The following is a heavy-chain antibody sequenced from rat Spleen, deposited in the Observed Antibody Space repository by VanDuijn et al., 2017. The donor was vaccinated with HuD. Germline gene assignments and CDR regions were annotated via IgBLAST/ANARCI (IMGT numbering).Heavy chain of an antibody. J-gene: IGHJ2*01. D-gene: IGHD1-11*01. V-gene: IGHV5-25*01. Sequence: EVQLVESGGGLVQPGRSMKLSCAASGFTFSNYGMAWVRQAPTKGLEWVTSISTSGGSTYYRDSVKGRFTISRDNAKSTLYLQMDSLRSEDTATYYCARHYGGYSDYWGQGVMVTVSS. CDR1: GFTFSNYG. CDR2: ISTSGGST. CDR3: ARHYGGYSDY.